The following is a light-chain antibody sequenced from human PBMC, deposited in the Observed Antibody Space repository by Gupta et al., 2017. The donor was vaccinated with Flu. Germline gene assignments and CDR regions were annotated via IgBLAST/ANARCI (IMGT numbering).Light chain of an antibody. V-gene: IGKV2-28*01. Sequence: DIVMTQSPLPLPVPPGEPASISCRSSPSLLHSNGYNYLDWYLQKPGQSPQLLIYLGSNRASGVPDRFSGSGSGTDFTLKISRVEAEDVGVYYCMQALQTPVTFGGGTKVEIK. J-gene: IGKJ4*01. CDR2: LGS. CDR3: MQALQTPVT. CDR1: PSLLHSNGYNY.